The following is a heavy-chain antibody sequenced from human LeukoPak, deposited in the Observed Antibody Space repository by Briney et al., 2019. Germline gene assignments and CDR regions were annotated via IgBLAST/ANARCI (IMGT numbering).Heavy chain of an antibody. CDR2: INHSGST. CDR3: AGGGRDGYNPRLYYYYYMDV. J-gene: IGHJ6*03. CDR1: GGSFSGYY. Sequence: SETLSLTCAVYGGSFSGYYWSWIRQPPGKGLEWIGEINHSGSTNYNPSLKSRVTISVDTSKNQFSLKLSSVTAADTAVYYRAGGGRDGYNPRLYYYYYMDVWGKGTTVTVSS. V-gene: IGHV4-34*01. D-gene: IGHD5-24*01.